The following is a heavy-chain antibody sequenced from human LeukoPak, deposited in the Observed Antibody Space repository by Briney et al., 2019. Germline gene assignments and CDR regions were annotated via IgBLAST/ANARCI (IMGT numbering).Heavy chain of an antibody. V-gene: IGHV4-34*01. CDR1: GGSFSGYY. J-gene: IGHJ3*02. CDR3: ARVRIHAFDI. D-gene: IGHD2-21*01. CDR2: INHSGST. Sequence: SETLSLTCAVYGGSFSGYYWSWIRQPPGKGLEWIGEINHSGSTNYNPSLKSRVTISVDTSKNQFSLKLSSVTAADTAVYYCARVRIHAFDIWGQGTMVTVSS.